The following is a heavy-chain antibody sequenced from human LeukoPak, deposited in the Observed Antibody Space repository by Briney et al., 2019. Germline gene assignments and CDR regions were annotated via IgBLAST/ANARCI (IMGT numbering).Heavy chain of an antibody. CDR1: GGSISSSSYY. CDR2: INHSGST. D-gene: IGHD4-17*01. J-gene: IGHJ4*02. V-gene: IGHV4-39*07. CDR3: ARFNYHDYGDSLDDY. Sequence: PSETLSLTCTVSGGSISSSSYYWGWIRQPPGKGLEWIGEINHSGSTNYNPSLKSRVTISVDTSKNQFSLKLSSVTAADTAVYYCARFNYHDYGDSLDDYWGQGTLVTVSS.